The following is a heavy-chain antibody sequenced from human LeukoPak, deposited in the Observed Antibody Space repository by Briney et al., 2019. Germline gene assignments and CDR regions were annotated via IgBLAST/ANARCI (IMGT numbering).Heavy chain of an antibody. Sequence: SETLSLTCAVYGGSFSGYYWSWIRQPPGKGLEWIGEINHSGSTNYNPSLKSRVTISVDTSKNQFSLKLSSVTAADTAVYYCARARSYYDSSGYHYWFNPWGQGTLVTVSS. D-gene: IGHD3-22*01. V-gene: IGHV4-34*01. CDR1: GGSFSGYY. CDR2: INHSGST. CDR3: ARARSYYDSSGYHYWFNP. J-gene: IGHJ5*02.